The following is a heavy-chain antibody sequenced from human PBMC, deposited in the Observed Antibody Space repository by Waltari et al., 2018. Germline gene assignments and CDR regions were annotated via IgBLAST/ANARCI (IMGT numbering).Heavy chain of an antibody. V-gene: IGHV4-39*01. CDR3: ARQATDTYYYYYMDV. CDR2: ISYSGTN. Sequence: QLQLQESGPGLVKPSETLSLTCTVSGGSISTTPYSWVRIRQPPGKGLEWIGSISYSGTNSYNPSLNSRVTMSVDTSKNQFSLKLNSVTAADTAVYYCARQATDTYYYYYMDVWGKGTTVTVSS. J-gene: IGHJ6*03. D-gene: IGHD2-21*02. CDR1: GGSISTTPYS.